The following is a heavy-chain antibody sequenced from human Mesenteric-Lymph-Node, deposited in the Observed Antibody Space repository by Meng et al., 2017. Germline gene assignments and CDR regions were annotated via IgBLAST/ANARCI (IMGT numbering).Heavy chain of an antibody. D-gene: IGHD6-13*01. CDR1: GFTFSSYA. J-gene: IGHJ4*02. Sequence: GESLKISCAASGFTFSSYAMSWVRQAPGKGLEWVSAISGSGGSTYYADSVKGRFTISRDNSKNTLYLQMNRLRAEDTAIYYCAKRRVSDYWGQGTLVTVSS. CDR3: AKRRVSDY. V-gene: IGHV3-23*01. CDR2: ISGSGGST.